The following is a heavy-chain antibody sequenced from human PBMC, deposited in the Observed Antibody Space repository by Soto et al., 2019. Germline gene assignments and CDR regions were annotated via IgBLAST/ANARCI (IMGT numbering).Heavy chain of an antibody. J-gene: IGHJ4*02. V-gene: IGHV3-23*01. D-gene: IGHD6-13*01. CDR2: ISGSGGST. CDR1: GVTFSSYA. Sequence: GGSLRLSCAASGVTFSSYAMSWVRQAPGKGLEWVSAISGSGGSTYYADSVKGRFTISRDNSKNTLYLQMNSLRAEDTAVYCCAKRSSSWYDWYFDYWGQGTLVTVSS. CDR3: AKRSSSWYDWYFDY.